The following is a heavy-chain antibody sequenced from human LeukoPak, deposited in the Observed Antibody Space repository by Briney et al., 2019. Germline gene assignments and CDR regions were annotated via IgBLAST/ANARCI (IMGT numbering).Heavy chain of an antibody. CDR1: GYNFDRYG. CDR3: ARDLGHCRNIICSSSAH. CDR2: ISTYNGNT. D-gene: IGHD2-2*01. J-gene: IGHJ4*02. V-gene: IGHV1-18*04. Sequence: ASVKVSCKGSGYNFDRYGVSWVRQAPGQGLEWMGWISTYNGNTIYAQKFEGRVTVTTDTSTNTVYMDLRSLRSDDTAVYYCARDLGHCRNIICSSSAHWGQGTLVTVSS.